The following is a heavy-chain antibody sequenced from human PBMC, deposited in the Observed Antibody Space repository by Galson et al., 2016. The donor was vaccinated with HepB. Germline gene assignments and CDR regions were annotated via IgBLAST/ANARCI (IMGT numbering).Heavy chain of an antibody. D-gene: IGHD5/OR15-5a*01. CDR1: GFSFSSYN. Sequence: SLRLSCAASGFSFSSYNMIWVRQAPGKGLEWVSSISDSSFYIYYADALRDRFTISRDNAKNTLYLQMNSLRAEDTAVYFCARDSPSVGTVDYWGQGTLVTVSS. V-gene: IGHV3-21*01. CDR3: ARDSPSVGTVDY. J-gene: IGHJ4*02. CDR2: ISDSSFYI.